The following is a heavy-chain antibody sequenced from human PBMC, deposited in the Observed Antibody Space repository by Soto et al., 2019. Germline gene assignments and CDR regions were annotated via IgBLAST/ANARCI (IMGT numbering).Heavy chain of an antibody. D-gene: IGHD3-16*01. CDR1: GDTFTGSY. J-gene: IGHJ4*02. Sequence: ASAKVPGKASGDTFTGSYIHWARPAPGQVHECMGCINANGRGTNYAQNFQGRVTMTRDTSISTDYMTVSRLRSEDTAVYYCGRVPFRDYDDEYYTDHYWGQGTLVTVSS. CDR2: INANGRGT. V-gene: IGHV1-2*02. CDR3: GRVPFRDYDDEYYTDHY.